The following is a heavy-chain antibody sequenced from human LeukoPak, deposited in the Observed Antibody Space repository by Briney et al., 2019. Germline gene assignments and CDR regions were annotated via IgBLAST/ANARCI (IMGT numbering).Heavy chain of an antibody. V-gene: IGHV4-59*11. CDR1: VGSLSSHL. Sequence: PSGALSLTCTVSVGSLSSHLWSWIRQPPGKGLEWIGYILYSGNINYNPSLKSRVTMSVHTSKNQFSLRLSSVTAADTAMYYCARDIVDDRNPGNRFDPWGRGTLVTVSS. CDR3: ARDIVDDRNPGNRFDP. D-gene: IGHD2-15*01. J-gene: IGHJ5*02. CDR2: ILYSGNI.